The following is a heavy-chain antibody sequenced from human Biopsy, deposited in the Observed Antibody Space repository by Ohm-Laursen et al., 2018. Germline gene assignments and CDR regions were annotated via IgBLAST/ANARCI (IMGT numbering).Heavy chain of an antibody. CDR3: ARERQFRFLEGAFDY. CDR1: RGSISSYY. Sequence: SDTLSLTCTVSRGSISSYYWSWIRQPPGKGLQVIGYISSGGRAKYNPSLKSRLTISLDTSKNQLSLRLSSVTAADSAIYYCARERQFRFLEGAFDYWGQGILVTVSS. V-gene: IGHV4-59*01. J-gene: IGHJ4*02. CDR2: ISSGGRA. D-gene: IGHD3-3*01.